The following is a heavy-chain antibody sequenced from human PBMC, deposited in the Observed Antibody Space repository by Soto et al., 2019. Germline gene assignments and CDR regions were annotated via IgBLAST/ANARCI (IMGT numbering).Heavy chain of an antibody. D-gene: IGHD6-13*01. J-gene: IGHJ3*02. CDR2: INAGNGNT. CDR3: ARDRLGDSWYDAFDI. Sequence: ASVKVSCKASGYTFTSYAMHWVRQAPGQRLEWMGWINAGNGNTKYSQKFQGRVTITRDTSASTAYMELSSLRSEDTAVYYCARDRLGDSWYDAFDIWGQGTMVTVSS. V-gene: IGHV1-3*01. CDR1: GYTFTSYA.